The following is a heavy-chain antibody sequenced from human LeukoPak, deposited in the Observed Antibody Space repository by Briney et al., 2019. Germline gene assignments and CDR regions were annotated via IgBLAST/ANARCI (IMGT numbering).Heavy chain of an antibody. CDR1: GYTFTSYG. CDR3: ARDSPRYFDWLLDY. V-gene: IGHV1-18*01. CDR2: ISAYNGNT. D-gene: IGHD3-9*01. Sequence: GALVKVSCKASGYTFTSYGISWVRQAPGQGLEWMGWISAYNGNTNYAQKLQGRVTMTTDTSTSTAYMELRSLRSDDTAVYYCARDSPRYFDWLLDYWGQGTLVTVSS. J-gene: IGHJ4*02.